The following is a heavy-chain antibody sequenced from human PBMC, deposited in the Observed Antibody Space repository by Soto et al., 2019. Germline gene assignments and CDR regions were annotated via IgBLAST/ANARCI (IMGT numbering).Heavy chain of an antibody. CDR2: MYHSGNT. J-gene: IGHJ5*02. D-gene: IGHD2-2*01. Sequence: PSETLSLTCAVSGGSITSGGYSWGWIRQPPGQGLEWIGYMYHSGNTYYNPSLKGRVTISLDHSRNQFSLRLNSVTAADTAVYFCAGMPYTRGLRFDLWGPGTLVTVSS. V-gene: IGHV4-30-2*01. CDR1: GGSITSGGYS. CDR3: AGMPYTRGLRFDL.